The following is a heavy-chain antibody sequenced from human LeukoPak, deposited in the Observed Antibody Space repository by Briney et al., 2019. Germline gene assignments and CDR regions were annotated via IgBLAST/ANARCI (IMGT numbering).Heavy chain of an antibody. CDR1: GFTFSSYS. V-gene: IGHV3-48*04. CDR3: ARDESGSYYPLDY. CDR2: ISRSGSTL. D-gene: IGHD1-26*01. Sequence: GGSLRLSCAASGFTFSSYSMNWVRQAPGKGLEWVSYISRSGSTLYYADSVKGRFTISRDNTENSLYLQMDSLRAEDTAVYYCARDESGSYYPLDYWGQGTLVTVSS. J-gene: IGHJ4*02.